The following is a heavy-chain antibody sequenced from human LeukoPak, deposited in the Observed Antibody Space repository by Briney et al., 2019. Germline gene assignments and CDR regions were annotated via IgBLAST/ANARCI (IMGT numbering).Heavy chain of an antibody. CDR3: LGSWSYYEFYAFVS. CDR1: GFTFSSYS. D-gene: IGHD1-26*01. V-gene: IGHV3-30-3*01. Sequence: GRSLILSCAASGFTFSSYSMHWVRQAPGQGLGWVAVISYDGNNKYYPDSVKGRFTISRDNYKNTLYLQMNSLRGEDTAVYYCLGSWSYYEFYAFVSWGQRTIVTDCS. J-gene: IGHJ3*02. CDR2: ISYDGNNK.